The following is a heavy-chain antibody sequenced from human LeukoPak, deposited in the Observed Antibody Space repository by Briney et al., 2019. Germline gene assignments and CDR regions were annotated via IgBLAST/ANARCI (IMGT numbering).Heavy chain of an antibody. Sequence: ASVKVSCKASGYTFTGFYIHWVRQAPGQGLERMGWINPNSGITKYAQNFQGRVTMTRDTSISTAYMELSSLRSDDTAVYYCARDRGGDAFDIWGQGTMVTVSS. CDR2: INPNSGIT. V-gene: IGHV1-2*02. J-gene: IGHJ3*02. CDR1: GYTFTGFY. CDR3: ARDRGGDAFDI. D-gene: IGHD3-10*01.